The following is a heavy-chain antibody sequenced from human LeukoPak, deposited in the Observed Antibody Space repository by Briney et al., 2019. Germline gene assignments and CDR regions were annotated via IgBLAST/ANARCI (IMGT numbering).Heavy chain of an antibody. CDR2: IYSGGST. D-gene: IGHD4-17*01. CDR1: GFTVSSNY. CDR3: ARVGEGTMVTTLDY. V-gene: IGHV3-66*01. Sequence: GGSLRLSCAASGFTVSSNYMSWVRQAPGKGLEWVSVIYSGGSTYYADSVKGRFTISRDNSKNTLYLQMNSLRAEDTAVYYCARVGEGTMVTTLDYWGQGTLVTVSS. J-gene: IGHJ4*02.